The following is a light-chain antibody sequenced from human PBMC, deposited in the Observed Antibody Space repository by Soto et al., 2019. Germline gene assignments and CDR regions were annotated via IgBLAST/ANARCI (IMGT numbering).Light chain of an antibody. Sequence: EIVMTQSPATLSVSPGERATLSCRASQSVSSNLAWYQQKPGQAPRLLIYCASTRATGIPAWFSGSGSGTEFTLTISILQSEDFAVYYCQQYNNWYTFGQGTKLEIK. CDR2: CAS. CDR1: QSVSSN. CDR3: QQYNNWYT. J-gene: IGKJ2*01. V-gene: IGKV3-15*01.